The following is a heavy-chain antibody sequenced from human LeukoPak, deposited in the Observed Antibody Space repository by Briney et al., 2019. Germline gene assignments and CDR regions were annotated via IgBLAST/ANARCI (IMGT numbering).Heavy chain of an antibody. J-gene: IGHJ4*02. Sequence: SETLSLTCAVYGGSFSGYYWSWIRQPPGKGLEWIGEINHSGSTNYNPSLKSRVTISVDTSKNQFSLKLSSVTAADTAVYYCARNSYGTPRSPYYFDYWGQGTLVTVSS. V-gene: IGHV4-34*01. CDR1: GGSFSGYY. CDR3: ARNSYGTPRSPYYFDY. D-gene: IGHD5-18*01. CDR2: INHSGST.